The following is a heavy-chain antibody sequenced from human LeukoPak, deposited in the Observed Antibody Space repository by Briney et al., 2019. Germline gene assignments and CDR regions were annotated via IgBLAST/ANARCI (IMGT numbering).Heavy chain of an antibody. CDR3: ARDIVMVTYWFDP. CDR2: INPNSGGT. D-gene: IGHD5-18*01. Sequence: ASVKVSCKAPGYTFTGYYMHWVRQAPGQGLEWMGWINPNSGGTNYAQKFQGRVTMTRDTSISTAYMELSRLRSDDTAVYYCARDIVMVTYWFDPWGQGTLVTVSS. CDR1: GYTFTGYY. J-gene: IGHJ5*02. V-gene: IGHV1-2*02.